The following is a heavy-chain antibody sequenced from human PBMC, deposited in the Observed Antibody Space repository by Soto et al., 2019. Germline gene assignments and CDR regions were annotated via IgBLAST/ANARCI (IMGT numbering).Heavy chain of an antibody. V-gene: IGHV4-30-4*01. J-gene: IGHJ4*02. D-gene: IGHD7-27*01. CDR1: GGSINTFNYF. CDR3: ARWPSGDKVDY. CDR2: IYNGGPT. Sequence: QVQLQESGPGLVKPSQTLSLTCTVSGGSINTFNYFWSCLSQSPDKGLEWIGHIYNGGPTYNNPSLTSRGTISVDTSNYQFSLKLSSVSAADTAVYYCARWPSGDKVDYWGQGTLVTVSS.